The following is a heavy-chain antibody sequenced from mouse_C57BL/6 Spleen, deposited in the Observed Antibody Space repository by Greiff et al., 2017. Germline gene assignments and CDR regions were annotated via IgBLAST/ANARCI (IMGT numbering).Heavy chain of an antibody. CDR1: GYTFTSYG. V-gene: IGHV1-81*01. CDR3: AREGVHCSTHAWVAY. Sequence: QVQLKESGAELARPGASVKLSCKASGYTFTSYGLSWVKQRTGPGLEWIGEIYPRSGNTYYHEKFKGKATLTADKSSSTAYMELRSLTSEYSAVYFCAREGVHCSTHAWVAYWGQGTLVTVSA. D-gene: IGHD2-5*01. J-gene: IGHJ3*01. CDR2: IYPRSGNT.